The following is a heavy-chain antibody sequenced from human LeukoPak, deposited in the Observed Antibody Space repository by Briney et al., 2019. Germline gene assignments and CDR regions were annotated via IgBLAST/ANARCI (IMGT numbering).Heavy chain of an antibody. J-gene: IGHJ4*02. D-gene: IGHD3-10*01. CDR3: ARGHSGLDY. Sequence: GGSLRLSCAASGFAFSDYYMSWIRQAPGKGLEWVSYISGSGSYKKYADSVKGRFTISRDNAKNLVYLQMNGLRAEDTAVYYCARGHSGLDYWGQGTLVTVSS. V-gene: IGHV3-11*06. CDR2: ISGSGSYK. CDR1: GFAFSDYY.